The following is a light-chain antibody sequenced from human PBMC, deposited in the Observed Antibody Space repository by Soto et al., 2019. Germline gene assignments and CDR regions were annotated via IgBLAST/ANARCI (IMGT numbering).Light chain of an antibody. J-gene: IGLJ1*01. CDR3: SSFTSSSTDV. Sequence: QAVLTQPASVSGSPGQSITISCTGTSSDVGGYNYVSWYQQHPGKAPKLIIFEVSNRFSGSKSGNTASLTISGLQAEDEADYFCSSFTSSSTDVFGTGTKLTVL. CDR1: SSDVGGYNY. V-gene: IGLV2-14*01. CDR2: EVS.